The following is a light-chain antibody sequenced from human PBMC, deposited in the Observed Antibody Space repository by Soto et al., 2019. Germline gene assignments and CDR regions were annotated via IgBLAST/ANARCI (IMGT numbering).Light chain of an antibody. V-gene: IGKV2-28*01. CDR3: MQPLQSWT. J-gene: IGKJ1*01. CDR1: QSLLHINGYNY. CDR2: LGS. Sequence: DIVVTQSPLSLPVTPGEPASISCRSSQSLLHINGYNYLDWYLQKPGQSPQLLIYLGSNRGSGVPDRFSGSGSGTDFTLKISRVEDEDVGVYYCMQPLQSWTFGQGTKVDIK.